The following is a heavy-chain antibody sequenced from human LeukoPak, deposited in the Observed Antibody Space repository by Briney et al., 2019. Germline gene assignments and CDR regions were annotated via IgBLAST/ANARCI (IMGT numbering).Heavy chain of an antibody. J-gene: IGHJ3*02. D-gene: IGHD1-26*01. CDR1: GFTFSSYA. CDR3: AKDLPPGWELGYDAFDI. CDR2: ISGSGGST. V-gene: IGHV3-23*01. Sequence: GGSLRLSCAASGFTFSSYAVSWVRQAPGKGLGWVSAISGSGGSTYYADSVKGRFTISRDNPKNTLYLQMNSLRAEDKAVYYCAKDLPPGWELGYDAFDIWGQGTMVTVSS.